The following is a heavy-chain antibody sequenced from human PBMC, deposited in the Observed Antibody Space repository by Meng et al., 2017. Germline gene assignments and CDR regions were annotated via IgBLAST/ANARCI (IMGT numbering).Heavy chain of an antibody. J-gene: IGHJ4*02. CDR2: ISAYNGNT. V-gene: IGHV1-18*01. CDR1: GYTFTSYG. CDR3: ARGWGYCGGDCTNIPYYFDY. Sequence: ASVKVSCKASGYTFTSYGISCVRQAPGQGLEWMGWISAYNGNTNYAQKLQGRVTMTTDTSTSTAYMELSRLRSDDKAVYYCARGWGYCGGDCTNIPYYFDYWGQGTLVTVSS. D-gene: IGHD2-21*02.